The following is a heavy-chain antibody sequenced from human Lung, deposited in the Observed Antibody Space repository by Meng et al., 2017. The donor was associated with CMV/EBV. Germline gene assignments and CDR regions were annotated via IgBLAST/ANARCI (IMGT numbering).Heavy chain of an antibody. CDR3: ARDSRYDFWSGSPPYYFGRDV. CDR2: ISGNNGNT. V-gene: IGHV1-18*01. CDR1: GYTFNNYG. D-gene: IGHD3-3*01. Sequence: ASVXVSXKASGYTFNNYGVTWVRQAPGQGLEWMGWISGNNGNTNYAQNLKDRVTMTTDTSMSTAYMELRSLRSDDAAVYYCARDSRYDFWSGSPPYYFGRDVWXQGSXVTVAS. J-gene: IGHJ6*02.